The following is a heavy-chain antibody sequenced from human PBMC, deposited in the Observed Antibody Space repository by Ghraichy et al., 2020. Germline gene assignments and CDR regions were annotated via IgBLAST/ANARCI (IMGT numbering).Heavy chain of an antibody. Sequence: GGSLRLSCAASGFTFSNNWMHWVRQPPGKGLVWVARINNDGSSTSYADSVKGRFTISRDNAKNTLYLQMNSLRDEDTAMYYCTRDLPGEYFQHWGQGTLVTVSS. D-gene: IGHD7-27*01. J-gene: IGHJ1*01. CDR1: GFTFSNNW. CDR3: TRDLPGEYFQH. CDR2: INNDGSST. V-gene: IGHV3-74*01.